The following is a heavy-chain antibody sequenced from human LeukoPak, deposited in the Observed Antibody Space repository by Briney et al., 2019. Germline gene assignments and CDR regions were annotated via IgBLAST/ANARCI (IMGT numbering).Heavy chain of an antibody. D-gene: IGHD4/OR15-4a*01. V-gene: IGHV4-4*07. CDR1: GGSISSYY. CDR3: ARRRLFLAHAFDI. Sequence: SETLSLTCTVSGGSISSYYWSWIRQPAGKGLEWIGRIYTSGSTNCNPSLKSRVTMSVDTSKNQFSLKLTSVTVADTAVYYCARRRLFLAHAFDIWGQGTMVTVSS. J-gene: IGHJ3*02. CDR2: IYTSGST.